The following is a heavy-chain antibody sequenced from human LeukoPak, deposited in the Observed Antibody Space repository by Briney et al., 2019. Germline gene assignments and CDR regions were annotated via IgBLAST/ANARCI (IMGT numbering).Heavy chain of an antibody. CDR2: FDPEDGET. D-gene: IGHD1-26*01. V-gene: IGHV1-24*01. J-gene: IGHJ4*02. Sequence: GASVKVSCKVSGYTLTELSMHWVRQAPGKGLEWMGGFDPEDGETIYAQKFQGRVTMTEDTSTDTAYMELSSLRSEDTAVYYCATGAWELAPANFDYWAREPWSPSPQ. CDR1: GYTLTELS. CDR3: ATGAWELAPANFDY.